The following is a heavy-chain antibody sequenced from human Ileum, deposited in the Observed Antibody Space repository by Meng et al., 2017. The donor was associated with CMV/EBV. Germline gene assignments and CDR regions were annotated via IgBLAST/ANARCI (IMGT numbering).Heavy chain of an antibody. CDR1: GYSLSTGDYY. J-gene: IGHJ4*02. D-gene: IGHD6-19*01. Sequence: QVQLQASGPGLVKPSQTLSLTCTVSGYSLSTGDYYWSWIRQPPGKGPEWIGYIYYSGSTLYNPSLKSPVTISLDKSKNQFSLRLRSVTAADTAVYFCAREGGGWYFDSWGQGTLVTVSS. CDR2: IYYSGST. CDR3: AREGGGWYFDS. V-gene: IGHV4-30-4*01.